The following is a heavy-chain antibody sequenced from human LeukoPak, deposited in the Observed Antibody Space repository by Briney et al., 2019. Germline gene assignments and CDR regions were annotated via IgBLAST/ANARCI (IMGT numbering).Heavy chain of an antibody. CDR1: GFTFSSYG. J-gene: IGHJ4*02. Sequence: PGRSLRLSCGASGFTFSSYGMHWVRQAPGKGLQWVTVISYDGRNKYYIDSVKGRFTISRDNSKSTLYLQMDSLRADDTAVYYCNYGSGSYPRYWGQGTLVTVS. CDR2: ISYDGRNK. V-gene: IGHV3-30*03. CDR3: NYGSGSYPRY. D-gene: IGHD3-10*01.